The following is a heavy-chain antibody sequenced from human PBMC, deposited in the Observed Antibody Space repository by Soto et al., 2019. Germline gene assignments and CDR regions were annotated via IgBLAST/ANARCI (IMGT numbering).Heavy chain of an antibody. Sequence: SETLSLTCTVSGGSISSYYWSWIRQPPGKGLEWIGYIYYSGSTNYNPSLKSRVTISVDTSKNQFSLKLSSVTAADTAVYYCARLLRGSSSSLFDYWGQGTLVTVSS. J-gene: IGHJ4*02. CDR2: IYYSGST. CDR3: ARLLRGSSSSLFDY. CDR1: GGSISSYY. D-gene: IGHD6-13*01. V-gene: IGHV4-59*08.